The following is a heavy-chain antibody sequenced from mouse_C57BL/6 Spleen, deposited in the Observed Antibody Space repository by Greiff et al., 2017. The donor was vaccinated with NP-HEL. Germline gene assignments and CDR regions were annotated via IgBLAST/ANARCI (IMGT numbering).Heavy chain of an antibody. Sequence: QVQLQQPGAELVKPGASVKLSCKASGYTFTSYWMHWVKQRPGQGLEWIGMIHPNSGSTNYNEKFKSKATLTVDKSSSTAYMQLSSLTSEDSAVYYCARGYYGSSYERYFDYWGQGTTLTVSS. V-gene: IGHV1-64*01. CDR1: GYTFTSYW. J-gene: IGHJ2*01. CDR3: ARGYYGSSYERYFDY. D-gene: IGHD1-1*01. CDR2: IHPNSGST.